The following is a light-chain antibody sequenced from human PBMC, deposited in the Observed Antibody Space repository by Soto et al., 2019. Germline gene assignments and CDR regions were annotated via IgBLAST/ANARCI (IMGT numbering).Light chain of an antibody. V-gene: IGKV3-20*01. CDR2: GAS. CDR3: DQEGSSLR. Sequence: VVSLSVVAVSLTTGERATLSCRASQSVSSNSLAWYEQKPGQAPRLIIYGASSRATGIPDRFSGSGSGTDFTLTIIILEPEDIAVYYWDQEGSSLRFGEGTR. CDR1: QSVSSNS. J-gene: IGKJ5*01.